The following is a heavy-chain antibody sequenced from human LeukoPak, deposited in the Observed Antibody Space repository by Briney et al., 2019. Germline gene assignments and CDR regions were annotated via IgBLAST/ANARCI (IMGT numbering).Heavy chain of an antibody. J-gene: IGHJ4*02. CDR1: GFTFNHYG. V-gene: IGHV3-33*01. Sequence: GGSLRLSCAAAGFTFNHYGMHWVRQAPGKGLEWVAVIWSDGTNKYYTDSVKGRFTISRDDSENTVYLQMSSLRPEDTGVYFCARDAQRGFGYSNSLKYWGQGTPVTVS. D-gene: IGHD4-11*01. CDR3: ARDAQRGFGYSNSLKY. CDR2: IWSDGTNK.